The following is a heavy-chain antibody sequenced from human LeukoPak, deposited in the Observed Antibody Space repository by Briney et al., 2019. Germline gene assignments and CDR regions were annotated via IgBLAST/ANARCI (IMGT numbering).Heavy chain of an antibody. J-gene: IGHJ4*02. V-gene: IGHV1-46*03. CDR3: ARDPLGGELSYFDY. CDR1: GYTFTSYY. Sequence: ASVKVSCKASGYTFTSYYMHWVRQAPGQGLEWLGIINPSGGSTSYAQKFQGRVTMTRDTSTSTVYMELSSLRSEDTAVYYCARDPLGGELSYFDYWAREPWSPSPQ. CDR2: INPSGGST. D-gene: IGHD3-16*02.